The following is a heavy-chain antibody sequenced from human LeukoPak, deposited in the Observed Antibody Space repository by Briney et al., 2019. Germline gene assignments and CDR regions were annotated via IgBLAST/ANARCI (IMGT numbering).Heavy chain of an antibody. J-gene: IGHJ4*02. CDR3: ATRKDTYYYDRGLYFDY. CDR1: GYTLTELS. Sequence: ASVKVSCKVSGYTLTELSMHWVRLARGKGGEGMGGFDPEDGETIYAQKFQGRVTMTEDTSTDTAYMELSSLRSEDTAVYYCATRKDTYYYDRGLYFDYWGQGTLVTVSS. CDR2: FDPEDGET. D-gene: IGHD3-22*01. V-gene: IGHV1-24*01.